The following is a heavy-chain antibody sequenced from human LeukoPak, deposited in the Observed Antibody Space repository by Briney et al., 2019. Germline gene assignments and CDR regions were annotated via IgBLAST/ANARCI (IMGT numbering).Heavy chain of an antibody. CDR2: ISAYNGNT. CDR1: GYTFTSYG. Sequence: ASVKVSCKASGYTFTSYGISWVRQAPGQGLEWMGWISAYNGNTNYAQKLQGRVTMTTDTSTSTAYMELRSLRSDDTAVCYCAREGYYDILTGYYIHYYFDYWGQGTLVTVSS. D-gene: IGHD3-9*01. J-gene: IGHJ4*02. CDR3: AREGYYDILTGYYIHYYFDY. V-gene: IGHV1-18*01.